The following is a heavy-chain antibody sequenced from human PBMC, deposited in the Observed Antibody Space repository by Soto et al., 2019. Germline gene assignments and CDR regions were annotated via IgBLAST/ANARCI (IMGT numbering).Heavy chain of an antibody. V-gene: IGHV3-66*01. CDR3: ARERLRLYDAFDI. CDR1: GFTVSSND. D-gene: IGHD4-17*01. CDR2: IYSGGST. Sequence: GGSLRLSCAASGFTVSSNDMSWVRQAPGKGLEWVSVIYSGGSTYYADSVKGRFTISRDNSKNTLYLQMNSLRAEDTAVYYCARERLRLYDAFDIWGQGTMVTVSS. J-gene: IGHJ3*02.